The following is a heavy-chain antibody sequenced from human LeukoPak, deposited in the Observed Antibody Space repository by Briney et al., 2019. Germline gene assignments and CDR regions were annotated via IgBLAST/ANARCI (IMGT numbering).Heavy chain of an antibody. D-gene: IGHD2-15*01. V-gene: IGHV3-66*01. CDR1: EFSVGSNY. J-gene: IGHJ4*02. CDR2: IYSGGST. Sequence: GGSLRLSCAASEFSVGSNYMTWVRQAPGKGLEWVSLIYSGGSTYYADSVKGRFTISRDNAKNSLYLQMNSLRAEDTAVYYCARDHDRYCSGGSCSEFDYWGQGTLVTVSS. CDR3: ARDHDRYCSGGSCSEFDY.